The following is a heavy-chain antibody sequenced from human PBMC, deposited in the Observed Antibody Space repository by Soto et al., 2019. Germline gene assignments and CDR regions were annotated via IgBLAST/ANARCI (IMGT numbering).Heavy chain of an antibody. V-gene: IGHV4-39*01. CDR1: GGSISSNSHY. J-gene: IGHJ4*01. D-gene: IGHD1-20*01. CDR2: IFHSGST. Sequence: SETLSLTCTVSGGSISSNSHYWGWIRQTPGKGLEWIGSIFHSGSTKYSASLKSRVTISVDTYKDQFSLRLSSVTAADTAVYFCARLFTENYNLDYWGPGTLVTVSS. CDR3: ARLFTENYNLDY.